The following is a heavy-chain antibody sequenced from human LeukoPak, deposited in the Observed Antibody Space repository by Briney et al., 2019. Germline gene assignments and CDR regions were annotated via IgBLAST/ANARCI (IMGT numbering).Heavy chain of an antibody. CDR1: GFTFSSYS. Sequence: PGGSLRLCCAASGFTFSSYSMNWVRQAPGKGLEWVSYISSSSSTIYYADSVKGRFTISRDNAKNSLYLQMNSLRAEDTAVYYCARASGCGGDCYAFDYWGQGTLVTVSS. CDR3: ARASGCGGDCYAFDY. CDR2: ISSSSSTI. J-gene: IGHJ4*02. V-gene: IGHV3-48*01. D-gene: IGHD2-21*01.